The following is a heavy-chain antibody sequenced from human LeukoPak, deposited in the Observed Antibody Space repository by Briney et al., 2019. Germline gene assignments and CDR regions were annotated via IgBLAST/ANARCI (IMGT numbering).Heavy chain of an antibody. V-gene: IGHV4-59*01. J-gene: IGHJ4*02. Sequence: SETLSLTCTVSGGSISSYYWSWIRQPPGKGLEWIGNIYYSGSTNYNPSLRSRVTISVDTSENQSSLKLSSVTAADTAVYYCARSANCGDGCYYYFDYWGQGTLVTVSS. D-gene: IGHD2-21*02. CDR3: ARSANCGDGCYYYFDY. CDR2: IYYSGST. CDR1: GGSISSYY.